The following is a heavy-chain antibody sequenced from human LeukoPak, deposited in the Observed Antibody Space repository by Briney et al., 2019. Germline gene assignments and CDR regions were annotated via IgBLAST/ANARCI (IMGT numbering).Heavy chain of an antibody. J-gene: IGHJ6*03. D-gene: IGHD2-21*01. Sequence: GALVKVSCKASGGTFSSYAISWVRQAPGQGLEWMGGIIPIFGTPNYAQKFQGRVTITADESTSTSSMEQNSLRSEDTAVYYCARSAGGVPYCGGDCYSPPSYYYYMDVWGKGASVTVSS. CDR3: ARSAGGVPYCGGDCYSPPSYYYYMDV. V-gene: IGHV1-69*13. CDR1: GGTFSSYA. CDR2: IIPIFGTP.